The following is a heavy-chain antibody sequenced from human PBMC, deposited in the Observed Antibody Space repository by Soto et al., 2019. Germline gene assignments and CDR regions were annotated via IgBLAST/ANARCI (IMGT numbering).Heavy chain of an antibody. D-gene: IGHD6-6*01. CDR1: GFTFSSYA. J-gene: IGHJ2*01. V-gene: IGHV3-30-3*01. CDR2: ISYDGSNK. CDR3: ARGAYSGSSGGWYFDL. Sequence: QVQLVESGGGVVQPGRSLRLSCAASGFTFSSYAMHWVRQAPGKGLEWVALISYDGSNKYYADFVKGRFTISRDNSKNTLYLQMNSLRAEDTAVYYCARGAYSGSSGGWYFDLWGRGTLVTVSS.